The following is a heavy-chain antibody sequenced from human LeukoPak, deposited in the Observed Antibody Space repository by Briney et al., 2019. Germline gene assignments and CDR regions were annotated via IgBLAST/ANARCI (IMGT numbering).Heavy chain of an antibody. CDR1: GFTFSSYA. V-gene: IGHV3-23*01. CDR2: LRGNGDA. Sequence: GGSLTLSCVASGFTFSSYAMSWVRETPARGLEWVSSLRGNGDAFYADSVKGRFTLSRDESRNTVYLQLNKLRVEDTAIYYCAKASWVPTADAVLWGQGTVVTVSS. D-gene: IGHD3-10*01. CDR3: AKASWVPTADAVL. J-gene: IGHJ4*02.